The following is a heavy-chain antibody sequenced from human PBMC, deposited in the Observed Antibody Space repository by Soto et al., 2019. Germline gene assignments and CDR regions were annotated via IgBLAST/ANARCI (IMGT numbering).Heavy chain of an antibody. Sequence: PGGSLRLSCAASGFTFSSYAMSWVRQAPGKGLEWVSAISGSGGSTYYADSVKGRFTISRDNSKNTLYLQMNSLRAEDTAVYYCAKDPRSTRRIQLWLPNGWFDPWGQGTLVTVSS. J-gene: IGHJ5*02. V-gene: IGHV3-23*01. D-gene: IGHD5-18*01. CDR2: ISGSGGST. CDR1: GFTFSSYA. CDR3: AKDPRSTRRIQLWLPNGWFDP.